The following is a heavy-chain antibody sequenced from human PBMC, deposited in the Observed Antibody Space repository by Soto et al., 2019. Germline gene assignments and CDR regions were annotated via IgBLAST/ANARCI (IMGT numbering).Heavy chain of an antibody. D-gene: IGHD3-16*02. CDR1: GFRFSDYA. V-gene: IGHV3-23*01. CDR2: ISDGGRST. J-gene: IGHJ4*02. CDR3: ASILDFLDRYSPFDH. Sequence: PGGSLRLSCAVSGFRFSDYAIGWVRQAPGKGLEWVSFISDGGRSTYYTDSVKGRFTISRDNSKNTVYLQLQGLRAEDTAIYFCASILDFLDRYSPFDHWGQGTLVTVFS.